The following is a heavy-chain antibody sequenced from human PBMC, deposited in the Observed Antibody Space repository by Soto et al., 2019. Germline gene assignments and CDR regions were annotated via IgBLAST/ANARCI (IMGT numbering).Heavy chain of an antibody. CDR1: GGSISTDSYN. J-gene: IGHJ3*01. CDR3: ARFFGNAFDV. CDR2: IYYDGTP. D-gene: IGHD3-3*01. V-gene: IGHV4-39*02. Sequence: QLQLQESGPGLVKPSETLSLTCSVSGGSISTDSYNWVWIRQSPGKGLGWIGTIYYDGTPTYNPSLKSQVTTSVDTSRNHFSLKVKSVTAADTAMYYCARFFGNAFDVWGQGTMVKVSS.